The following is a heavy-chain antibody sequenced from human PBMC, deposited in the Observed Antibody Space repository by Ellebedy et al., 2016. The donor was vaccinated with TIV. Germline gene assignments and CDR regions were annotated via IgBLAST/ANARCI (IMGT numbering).Heavy chain of an antibody. J-gene: IGHJ4*02. CDR1: GFTFSNYA. Sequence: PGGSLRLSCAASGFTFSNYAMSWVRQAPGKGLEWVSGFGVSGDSTYYADSVKCRFTISRDNSKNTLYLQMNSLRAEDTAMYYCARGKSGTYIHHAFDYWGQGTLVTVSS. CDR3: ARGKSGTYIHHAFDY. D-gene: IGHD1-14*01. V-gene: IGHV3-23*01. CDR2: FGVSGDST.